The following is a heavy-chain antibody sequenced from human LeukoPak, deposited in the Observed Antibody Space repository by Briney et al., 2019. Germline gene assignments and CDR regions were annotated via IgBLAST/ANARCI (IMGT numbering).Heavy chain of an antibody. CDR1: GDSISSYY. Sequence: SETLSLTCTVSGDSISSYYWSWIRQPPGKGLEWIGYIYYSGSTYYNPSLKSRVTISVDTSKNQFSLKLSSVTAADTAVYYCARDARLRLFDYWGQGTLVTVSS. J-gene: IGHJ4*02. CDR3: ARDARLRLFDY. CDR2: IYYSGST. V-gene: IGHV4-59*12. D-gene: IGHD5-12*01.